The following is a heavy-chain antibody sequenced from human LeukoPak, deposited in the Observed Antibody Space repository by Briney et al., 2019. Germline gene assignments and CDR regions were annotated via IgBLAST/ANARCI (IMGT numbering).Heavy chain of an antibody. CDR3: ARKRYYGSGSSDDAFDI. Sequence: SQTLSLTCTVSGGSISSGGYYWSWIRQPPGKGLEWIGYIYHSGSTYYNPSLKSRVTISVDTSKNQFSLKLSSVTAADTAVYYCARKRYYGSGSSDDAFDIWGQGTMVTVSS. V-gene: IGHV4-30-2*01. D-gene: IGHD3-10*01. J-gene: IGHJ3*02. CDR2: IYHSGST. CDR1: GGSISSGGYY.